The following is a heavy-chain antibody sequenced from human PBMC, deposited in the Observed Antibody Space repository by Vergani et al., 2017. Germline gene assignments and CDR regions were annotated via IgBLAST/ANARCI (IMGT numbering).Heavy chain of an antibody. V-gene: IGHV4-30-4*01. Sequence: QVQLQESGPGLVKPSQTLSLTCTVSGDSMNSDDFYWSWIRQPPGKGLEGIGNIFYSGSTYYNPSLKSRLTLSVALSKNLFSLKLNSVTAADSAVYYCARFKWHDIDYWGQGTLVTVSS. CDR1: GDSMNSDDFY. CDR3: ARFKWHDIDY. CDR2: IFYSGST. J-gene: IGHJ4*02. D-gene: IGHD1-20*01.